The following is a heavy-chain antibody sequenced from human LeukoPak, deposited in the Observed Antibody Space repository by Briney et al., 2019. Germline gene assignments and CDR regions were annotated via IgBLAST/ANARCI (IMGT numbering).Heavy chain of an antibody. CDR2: ISGSGGST. D-gene: IGHD3-22*01. Sequence: GGSLRLSCAASGFTFSSYAMSWVRQAPGKGLEWVSAISGSGGSTYYADSVKGRFTISRDNSKNTLYLQMNSLRAEDTAVYYCAKVRGPYYYDSSGYYKPCFDYWGQGTLVTVSS. J-gene: IGHJ4*02. CDR1: GFTFSSYA. CDR3: AKVRGPYYYDSSGYYKPCFDY. V-gene: IGHV3-23*01.